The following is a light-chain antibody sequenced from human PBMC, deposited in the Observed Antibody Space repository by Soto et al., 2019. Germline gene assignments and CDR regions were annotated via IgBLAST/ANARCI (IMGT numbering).Light chain of an antibody. J-gene: IGLJ2*01. CDR1: SSNIGAGFD. Sequence: QSVLTQPPSVSGAPGQRIIISCTGSSSNIGAGFDVHWYQHLPGTAPKLLVYDNDNRPSGLPARFSDSRSGTSASLAITSLQVDDEADYYCQSYDNSLSGVVFGGGTKLTVL. CDR2: DND. V-gene: IGLV1-40*01. CDR3: QSYDNSLSGVV.